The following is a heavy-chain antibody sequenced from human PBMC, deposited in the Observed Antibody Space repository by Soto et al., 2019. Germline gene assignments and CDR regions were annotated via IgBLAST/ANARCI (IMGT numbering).Heavy chain of an antibody. CDR3: AWTSGTLVV. D-gene: IGHD6-13*01. Sequence: QVQLVQSGAEVKKPGASVKVSCKASGYTFTNYDINWVRQAPGQGLEWLGWIKPKSGYTGYAQMFHGSVTMTRNTPKRTAYMLFCSLSSAETAVYYCAWTSGTLVVGGQGTTVTVSS. CDR2: IKPKSGYT. V-gene: IGHV1-8*01. J-gene: IGHJ6*01. CDR1: GYTFTNYD.